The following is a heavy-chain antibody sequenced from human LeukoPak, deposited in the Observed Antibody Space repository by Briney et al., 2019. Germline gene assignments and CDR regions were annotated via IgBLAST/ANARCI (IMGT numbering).Heavy chain of an antibody. CDR2: IYSGGST. CDR1: GFTVSSNY. CDR3: ARDLRYYYDSSAPEGSYGMDV. J-gene: IGHJ6*02. Sequence: GGSLRLSCAASGFTVSSNYMSWVRQAPGKGLEWVSDIYSGGSTYYADFVKGRFTISRDNSKNTLYLQMNSLRAEDTAVYYCARDLRYYYDSSAPEGSYGMDVWGQGTTVTVSS. D-gene: IGHD3-22*01. V-gene: IGHV3-66*02.